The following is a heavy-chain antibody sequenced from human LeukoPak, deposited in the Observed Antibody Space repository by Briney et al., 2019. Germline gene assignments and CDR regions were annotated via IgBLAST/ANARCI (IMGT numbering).Heavy chain of an antibody. V-gene: IGHV4-34*01. D-gene: IGHD3-10*01. Sequence: PSETLSLTCAVYGGSFSGYYWSWIRQPPGKGLEWIGEINHSGSTNYNPSLKSRVTISVDTSKNQFSLKLSSVTAADTAVYYCARGFCGSGSYYNLDVWGQGTTVTVSS. CDR1: GGSFSGYY. J-gene: IGHJ6*02. CDR3: ARGFCGSGSYYNLDV. CDR2: INHSGST.